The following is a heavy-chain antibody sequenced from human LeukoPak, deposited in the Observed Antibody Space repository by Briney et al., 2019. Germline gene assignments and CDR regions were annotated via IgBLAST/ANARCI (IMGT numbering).Heavy chain of an antibody. V-gene: IGHV1-18*01. D-gene: IGHD7-27*01. CDR2: ISPYNVNT. CDR1: GYTFTSYG. CDR3: ARDLTGDKDYYYYYYMDV. Sequence: ASVKVSCKASGYTFTSYGISWVRQAPGQGLEWWGWISPYNVNTNYAQKLQGRVTMTTDTSTSTAYMELRSLRSDDTAVYYCARDLTGDKDYYYYYYMDVWGKGTTVTVSS. J-gene: IGHJ6*03.